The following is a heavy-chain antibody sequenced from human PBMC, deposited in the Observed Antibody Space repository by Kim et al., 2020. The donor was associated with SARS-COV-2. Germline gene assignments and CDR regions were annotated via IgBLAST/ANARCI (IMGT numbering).Heavy chain of an antibody. CDR2: INHSGST. V-gene: IGHV4-34*01. CDR1: GGSFSGYY. CDR3: ARGFYGGFGGTPLRGYYYYGMDV. Sequence: SETLSLTCAVYGGSFSGYYWSWIRQPPGKGLEWIGEINHSGSTNYNPSLKSRVTISVDTSKNQFSLKLSSVTAADTAVYYCARGFYGGFGGTPLRGYYYYGMDVWGQGTTVTVSS. D-gene: IGHD3-10*01. J-gene: IGHJ6*02.